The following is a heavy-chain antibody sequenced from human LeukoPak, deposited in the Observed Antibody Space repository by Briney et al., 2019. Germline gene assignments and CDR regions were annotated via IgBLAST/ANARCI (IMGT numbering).Heavy chain of an antibody. CDR1: GFTFDDYA. J-gene: IGHJ4*02. D-gene: IGHD1-1*01. V-gene: IGHV3-9*03. CDR2: ISWNSGSI. CDR3: AKADWNDLWYFDY. Sequence: PGRSLRLSCAASGFTFDDYAMHWVRQAPGKGLEWVSGISWNSGSIGYADSVKGRFTISRDNAKNSLYLQMNSLRAEDMALYYCAKADWNDLWYFDYWGQGTLVTVSS.